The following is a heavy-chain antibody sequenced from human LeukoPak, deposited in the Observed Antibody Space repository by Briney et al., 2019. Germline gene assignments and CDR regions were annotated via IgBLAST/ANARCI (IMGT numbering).Heavy chain of an antibody. CDR3: ARERSLGYCSSTSCSAPFDY. V-gene: IGHV4-34*01. Sequence: SETLSLTCAVYGGSFSGYYWSWNRQPPGKGLEWIGEINHSGSTNYNPSLKSRVTISVDTSKNQFSLKLSSVTAADTAVYYCARERSLGYCSSTSCSAPFDYWGQGTLVTVSS. CDR2: INHSGST. CDR1: GGSFSGYY. J-gene: IGHJ4*02. D-gene: IGHD2-2*01.